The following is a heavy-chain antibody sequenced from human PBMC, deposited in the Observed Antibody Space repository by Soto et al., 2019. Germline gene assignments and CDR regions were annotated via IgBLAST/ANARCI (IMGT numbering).Heavy chain of an antibody. V-gene: IGHV4-4*02. CDR2: IYQSGKT. J-gene: IGHJ4*02. Sequence: XGTLSLTCAVSGASVSSSDWWSCVRQPPGKGLQWIGEIYQSGKTNYNPSLESRVTMSIDRSMNEFSLKVTSLTAADTAVYYCARLTSQGPRFDSWGQGSLVTVS. CDR3: ARLTSQGPRFDS. CDR1: GASVSSSDW.